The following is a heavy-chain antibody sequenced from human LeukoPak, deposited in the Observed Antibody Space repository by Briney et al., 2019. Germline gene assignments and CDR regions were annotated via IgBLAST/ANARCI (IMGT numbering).Heavy chain of an antibody. Sequence: GGSLRLSCAASGFTFSSYSMNWVRQAPGKGLEWVSYISSSSSTIYYADSVKGRFTISRDNAKNPLYLQMNSLRAEDTAVYYCARRSTGYSSNWYYFDYWGQGTLVTVSS. V-gene: IGHV3-48*04. J-gene: IGHJ4*02. CDR3: ARRSTGYSSNWYYFDY. D-gene: IGHD6-13*01. CDR2: ISSSSSTI. CDR1: GFTFSSYS.